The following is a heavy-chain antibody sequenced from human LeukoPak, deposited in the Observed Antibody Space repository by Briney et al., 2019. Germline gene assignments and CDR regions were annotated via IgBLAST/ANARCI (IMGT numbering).Heavy chain of an antibody. Sequence: ASVKVSCKASGCTFTSYGISWVRQAPGQGLEWMGWISAYNGNTNYAQKLQGRVTMTTDTSTSTAYMELRSLRSDDTAVYYCTRETKTTIFGVVNHYFDYWGQGTLVTVSS. D-gene: IGHD3-3*01. CDR3: TRETKTTIFGVVNHYFDY. J-gene: IGHJ4*02. CDR1: GCTFTSYG. CDR2: ISAYNGNT. V-gene: IGHV1-18*01.